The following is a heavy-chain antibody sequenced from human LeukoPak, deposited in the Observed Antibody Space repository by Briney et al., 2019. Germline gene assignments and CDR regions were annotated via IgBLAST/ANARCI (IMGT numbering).Heavy chain of an antibody. Sequence: GGSLRLSCAASGFTFSSYAMSWVRQAPGKGLEWVSAISTGDGSTYYADSVKGRFTISRDNSKNTLYLQMNSLRAEDTAVYYCAKEWDTAMFIDYWGQGTLVTVSS. V-gene: IGHV3-23*01. CDR3: AKEWDTAMFIDY. J-gene: IGHJ4*02. CDR1: GFTFSSYA. CDR2: ISTGDGST. D-gene: IGHD5-18*01.